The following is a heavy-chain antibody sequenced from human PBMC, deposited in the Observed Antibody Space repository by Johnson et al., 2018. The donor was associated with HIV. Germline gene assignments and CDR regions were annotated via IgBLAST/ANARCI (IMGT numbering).Heavy chain of an antibody. Sequence: DVQVVESGGGLVQPGGSLKLSCAASGFTFSGSAMHWVRQASGKGLEWVGRIRSKANTYATAYAASVTGRFTISRHNSKNTLYLQVNSLRAEDTAVYYCARDDRGNWGWYHAFDIWGQGTMVTVSS. D-gene: IGHD7-27*01. CDR2: IRSKANTYAT. CDR3: ARDDRGNWGWYHAFDI. V-gene: IGHV3-73*02. J-gene: IGHJ3*02. CDR1: GFTFSGSA.